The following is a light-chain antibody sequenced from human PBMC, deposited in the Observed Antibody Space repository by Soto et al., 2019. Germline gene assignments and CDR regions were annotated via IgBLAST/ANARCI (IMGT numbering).Light chain of an antibody. CDR2: GAS. Sequence: EIVMTQSPATLSLSPGERATLSCRASQSVSSSYLSWYQQKPGQAPRLLIYGASTRATGIPARFSGSGSGTDFTLTISSLQPEDLAVYYCQQDYNLPGTFGQGTKVEIK. CDR3: QQDYNLPGT. V-gene: IGKV3D-7*01. CDR1: QSVSSSY. J-gene: IGKJ1*01.